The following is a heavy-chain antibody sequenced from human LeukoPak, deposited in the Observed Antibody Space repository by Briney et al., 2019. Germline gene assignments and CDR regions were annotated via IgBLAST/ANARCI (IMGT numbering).Heavy chain of an antibody. Sequence: PSETLSLTCTVSGGSISSSSYYWGWVRQPPGKGLEWIGSIYYSGSTNYNPSLKSRVTISVDTSKNQFSLKLSSVTAADTAVYYCARGLPAATYYYYYGMDVWGQGTTVTVSS. J-gene: IGHJ6*02. D-gene: IGHD2-2*01. CDR1: GGSISSSSYY. CDR3: ARGLPAATYYYYYGMDV. V-gene: IGHV4-39*07. CDR2: IYYSGST.